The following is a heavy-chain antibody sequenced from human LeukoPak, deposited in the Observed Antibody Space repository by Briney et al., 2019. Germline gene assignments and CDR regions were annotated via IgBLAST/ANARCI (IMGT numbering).Heavy chain of an antibody. J-gene: IGHJ6*02. V-gene: IGHV1-24*01. CDR2: FDPEDGET. Sequence: ASVKVSCKVSGYTLTELSMHWVRQAPGKGLEWMGGFDPEDGETIYAQKFQGRVTMTEDTSTDTAYMELSSLRSEDTAVYYCATGVGATTDSHTYYYYYGMDVWGQGTTVTVSS. CDR1: GYTLTELS. CDR3: ATGVGATTDSHTYYYYYGMDV. D-gene: IGHD1-26*01.